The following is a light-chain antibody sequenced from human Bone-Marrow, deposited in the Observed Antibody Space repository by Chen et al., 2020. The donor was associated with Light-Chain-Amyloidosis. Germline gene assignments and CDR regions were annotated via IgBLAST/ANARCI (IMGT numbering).Light chain of an antibody. CDR2: EDD. CDR1: SGSIATNY. Sequence: NFMLTQPHSVSESPGKTVIISCNRSSGSIATNYVQWYQQRPGSSPTTVIYEDDQRPSGVPYRFSGSIDRSSNSASLTISGLKTEDEADYYCQSYQGSSQGVFGGGTKLTVL. V-gene: IGLV6-57*01. CDR3: QSYQGSSQGV. J-gene: IGLJ3*02.